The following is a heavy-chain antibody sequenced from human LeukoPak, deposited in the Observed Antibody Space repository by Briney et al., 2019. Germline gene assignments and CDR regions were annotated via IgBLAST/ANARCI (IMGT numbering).Heavy chain of an antibody. CDR3: LKDRLWFGELLNPLLET. V-gene: IGHV3-9*01. CDR2: ISWNSGRI. J-gene: IGHJ4*02. Sequence: PEGSLRLSCAASGFTFDDYAMHWVRQAPGKGLEWVSGISWNSGRIGYADSVKGRFTISRDNAKNSLYLQMNSLRAEDTALYYWLKDRLWFGELLNPLLETGGQGTGVTVSS. D-gene: IGHD3-10*01. CDR1: GFTFDDYA.